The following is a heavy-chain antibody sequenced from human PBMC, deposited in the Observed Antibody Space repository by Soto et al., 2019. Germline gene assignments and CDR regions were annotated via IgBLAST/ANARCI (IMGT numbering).Heavy chain of an antibody. D-gene: IGHD6-6*01. CDR2: ISYDGNNK. CDR1: GFTFSSFG. V-gene: IGHV3-30*18. Sequence: QVHLVESRGGVGQPGRYLRLSCAASGFTFSSFGMHWVRQAPGKGLEWVAGISYDGNNKYYADSVKGRFTISRDNSKNTLYLQMNSLRAEDTAVYFCAKEKLYQAQRAAHRGMDVWGQGTAVTVSS. J-gene: IGHJ6*02. CDR3: AKEKLYQAQRAAHRGMDV.